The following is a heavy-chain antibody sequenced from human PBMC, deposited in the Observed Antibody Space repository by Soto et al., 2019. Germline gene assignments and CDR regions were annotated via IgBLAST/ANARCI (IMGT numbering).Heavy chain of an antibody. V-gene: IGHV3-23*01. D-gene: IGHD3-3*02. Sequence: AGSLELASTASGVSFNNSVMNGFRKSPGKGLECVSTISGDGVNTHYADSVKGRLTISRDNSKNTVFLQMTNLRPGDTAFFFGGKGVGICNKVFAFRGRGT. J-gene: IGHJ2*01. CDR1: GVSFNNSV. CDR3: GKGVGICNKVFAF. CDR2: ISGDGVNT.